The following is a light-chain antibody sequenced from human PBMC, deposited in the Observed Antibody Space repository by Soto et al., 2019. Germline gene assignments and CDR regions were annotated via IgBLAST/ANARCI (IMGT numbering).Light chain of an antibody. Sequence: DIQMTQSPSSLSASVGDRVTITCRASQGISTYLNWYQQKPGKAPKLLIYAASSLQSGVPSRFSGSGSETDFTLNISSLPPEHFATYSCQQSYSTTWTFGQGTKVEIK. V-gene: IGKV1-39*01. CDR1: QGISTY. CDR3: QQSYSTTWT. J-gene: IGKJ1*01. CDR2: AAS.